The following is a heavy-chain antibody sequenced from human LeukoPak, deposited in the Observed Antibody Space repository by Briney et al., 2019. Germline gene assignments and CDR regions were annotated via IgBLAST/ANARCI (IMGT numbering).Heavy chain of an antibody. CDR1: GFTFSSYS. Sequence: GGSLRLSCAASGFTFSSYSMNWVRQAPGKGLEWVSSISSSSSYIYYADSVKGRFTISRDNAKNSLYLQMNSLRAEDTAVYYCARDRPLYCGGDCYSDYWGQGTLVTVSS. V-gene: IGHV3-21*01. CDR2: ISSSSSYI. D-gene: IGHD2-21*02. CDR3: ARDRPLYCGGDCYSDY. J-gene: IGHJ4*02.